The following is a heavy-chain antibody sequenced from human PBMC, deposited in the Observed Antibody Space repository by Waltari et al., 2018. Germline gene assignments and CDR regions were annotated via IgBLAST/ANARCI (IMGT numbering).Heavy chain of an antibody. J-gene: IGHJ4*02. V-gene: IGHV1-69-2*01. CDR1: GSSFTDYY. CDR3: AVTTMTGEIDS. CDR2: IDPEDDEI. Sequence: EVHLVQSGAEVTQPGATVKISCKASGSSFTDYYMHWGRQAPGKGLEWMGRIDPEDDEIIYAEKFQGRITISADTSTDTAYMELSSLRSDDTAVYYCAVTTMTGEIDSWGQGTQVTVSS. D-gene: IGHD3-16*01.